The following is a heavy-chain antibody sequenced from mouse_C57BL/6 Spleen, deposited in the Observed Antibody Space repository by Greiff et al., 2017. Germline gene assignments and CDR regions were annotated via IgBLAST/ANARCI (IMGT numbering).Heavy chain of an antibody. CDR1: GYTFTSYW. CDR2: IDPSDSYT. CDR3: ARSVYYYGSFDY. Sequence: QVQLQQPGAELVKPGASVKLSCKASGYTFTSYWMQWVKQRPGQGLEWIGEIDPSDSYTNYNQKFKGKATLTVDTSSSTAYMQLSRLTSEDSAVYYCARSVYYYGSFDYWGQGTTLTVAS. J-gene: IGHJ2*01. V-gene: IGHV1-50*01. D-gene: IGHD1-1*01.